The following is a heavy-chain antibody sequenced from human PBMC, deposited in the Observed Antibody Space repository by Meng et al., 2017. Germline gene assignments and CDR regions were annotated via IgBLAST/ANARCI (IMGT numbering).Heavy chain of an antibody. CDR1: GFTVSSNY. J-gene: IGHJ4*02. Sequence: GESLKISCAASGFTVSSNYMSWVRQAPGKGLEWVANIKQDGSEKYYVDSVKCRFTISRDNAKNSLYLQMNSLRAEDTAVYYCARELLWFGDLGWYSDYWGQGTLVTVSS. D-gene: IGHD3-10*01. CDR3: ARELLWFGDLGWYSDY. V-gene: IGHV3-7*01. CDR2: IKQDGSEK.